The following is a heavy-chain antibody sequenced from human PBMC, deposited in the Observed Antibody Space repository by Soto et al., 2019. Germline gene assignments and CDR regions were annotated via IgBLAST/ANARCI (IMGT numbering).Heavy chain of an antibody. CDR1: GGSISSGGYY. CDR3: ARGFYTVTNLFDP. D-gene: IGHD4-17*01. Sequence: QVQLQESGPGLVKPSQTLSLTCTVSGGSISSGGYYWSWIRQHPGKGPEWIGYIYSSGSTYYNPSLKSRVTMSVDTSKNQFSLKLNYVTAADTAVSSCARGFYTVTNLFDPWGQGPLVTVSS. CDR2: IYSSGST. V-gene: IGHV4-31*03. J-gene: IGHJ5*02.